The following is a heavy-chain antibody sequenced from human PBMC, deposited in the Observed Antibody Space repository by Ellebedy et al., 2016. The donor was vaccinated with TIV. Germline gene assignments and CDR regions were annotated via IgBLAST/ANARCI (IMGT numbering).Heavy chain of an antibody. Sequence: GESLKISXAASGFTFSSYGMHWVRQAPGKGLEWVAVIWYDGSNKYYADSVKGRFTISRDNSKNTLYLQMNSLRAEDTAVYYCASSGYSSGWYGHVYWGQGTLVTVSS. CDR1: GFTFSSYG. CDR2: IWYDGSNK. D-gene: IGHD6-19*01. J-gene: IGHJ4*02. CDR3: ASSGYSSGWYGHVY. V-gene: IGHV3-33*01.